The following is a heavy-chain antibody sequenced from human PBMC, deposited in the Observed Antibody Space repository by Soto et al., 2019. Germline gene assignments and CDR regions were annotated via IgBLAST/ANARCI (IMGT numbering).Heavy chain of an antibody. J-gene: IGHJ4*02. V-gene: IGHV4-59*08. Sequence: SETLSLTCTVSGGSISSYYWSWIRQPPGKGLEWIGYIYYSGSTNYNPSLKSRVTISVDTSKNQFSLKLSSVTAADTAVYYCARHGRFGEFNFDYWAQGTLVTVSS. CDR3: ARHGRFGEFNFDY. CDR1: GGSISSYY. D-gene: IGHD3-10*01. CDR2: IYYSGST.